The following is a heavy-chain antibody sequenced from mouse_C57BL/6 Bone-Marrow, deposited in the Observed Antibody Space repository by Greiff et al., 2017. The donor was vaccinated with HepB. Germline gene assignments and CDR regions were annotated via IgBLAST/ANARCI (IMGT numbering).Heavy chain of an antibody. V-gene: IGHV1-81*01. D-gene: IGHD2-2*01. Sequence: QVHVKQSGAELARPGASVKLSCKASGYTFTSYGISWVKQRTGQGLEWIGEIYPRSGNTYYNEKFKGKATLTADKSSSTAYMELRSLTSEDSAVYFCARKRATMVTTGGFDYWGQGTTLTVSS. J-gene: IGHJ2*01. CDR2: IYPRSGNT. CDR3: ARKRATMVTTGGFDY. CDR1: GYTFTSYG.